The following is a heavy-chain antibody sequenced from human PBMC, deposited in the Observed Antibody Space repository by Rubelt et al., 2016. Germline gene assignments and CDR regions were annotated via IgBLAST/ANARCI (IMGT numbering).Heavy chain of an antibody. D-gene: IGHD3-22*01. CDR2: IYSGGDT. J-gene: IGHJ4*02. CDR3: AVLTGSSFDH. CDR1: GFTVGNNF. V-gene: IGHV3-66*01. Sequence: GESGGGLVQPGGSLRLSCAASGFTVGNNFMNWVRQAPGKGLEWVSLIYSGGDTYYADSVKGRFTISRDNAKNTLYLQINSLRAEDTAGYYCAVLTGSSFDHWGQGTLVTVSS.